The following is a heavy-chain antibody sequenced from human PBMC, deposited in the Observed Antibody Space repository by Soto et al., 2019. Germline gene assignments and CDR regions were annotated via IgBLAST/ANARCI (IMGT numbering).Heavy chain of an antibody. CDR3: ATSGGGWYLY. V-gene: IGHV1-8*01. Sequence: QVQLVQSGAEVKKPGASVKVSCKASGYTFSSYDINWVRQATGQGLEWMGWLNPNSGDTGYAQKFQGRVTLXXNTSINKAYIELSSLTSDDTAVYYGATSGGGWYLYWGQGTLVTVSS. CDR2: LNPNSGDT. J-gene: IGHJ4*02. D-gene: IGHD6-19*01. CDR1: GYTFSSYD.